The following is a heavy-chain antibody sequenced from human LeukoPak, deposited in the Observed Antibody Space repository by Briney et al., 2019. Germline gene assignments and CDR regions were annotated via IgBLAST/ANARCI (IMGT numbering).Heavy chain of an antibody. V-gene: IGHV4-39*07. D-gene: IGHD3-22*01. CDR1: GGSISSGNFC. Sequence: SETLSLTCTVSGGSISSGNFCWGWIRQPPGKGLEWIGSIYYSGSTYCNPSLKSRVTISVDTSKNQFSLKLSSVTAADSAVYYCARGVTMIESGDYWGQGTLVTVSS. J-gene: IGHJ4*02. CDR2: IYYSGST. CDR3: ARGVTMIESGDY.